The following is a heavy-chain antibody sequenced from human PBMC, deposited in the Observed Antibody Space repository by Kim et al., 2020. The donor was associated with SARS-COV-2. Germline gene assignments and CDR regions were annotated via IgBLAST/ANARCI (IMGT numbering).Heavy chain of an antibody. CDR3: ARGVPYYYDSSGYYYFDY. D-gene: IGHD3-22*01. J-gene: IGHJ4*02. V-gene: IGHV3-48*02. Sequence: KGRFTISRDNAKNSLYLQMNSLRDEDTAVYYCARGVPYYYDSSGYYYFDYWGQGTLVTVSS.